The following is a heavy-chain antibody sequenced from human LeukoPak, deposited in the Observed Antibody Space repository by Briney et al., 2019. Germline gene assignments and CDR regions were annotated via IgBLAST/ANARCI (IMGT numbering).Heavy chain of an antibody. J-gene: IGHJ5*02. V-gene: IGHV1-2*02. CDR3: ARADIVVVPAARFDP. D-gene: IGHD2-2*01. Sequence: GASVKVSCKASGYTFNDYYIHWVRQAPGQGLEWMGWINPNSGGTNYAQKFQGRVTMTRDTSISTAYMELSRLRSDDTAVYYCARADIVVVPAARFDPWGQGTLVTVSS. CDR1: GYTFNDYY. CDR2: INPNSGGT.